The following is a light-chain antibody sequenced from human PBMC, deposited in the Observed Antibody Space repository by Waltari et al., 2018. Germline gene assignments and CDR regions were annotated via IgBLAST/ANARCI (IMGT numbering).Light chain of an antibody. CDR3: HSAYSGPGRV. J-gene: IGLJ3*02. Sequence: SYELTQPPSVSVSPGQTARITCSGDMVSEYFAYWYQQRSGQAPVMIIYKTTERPSGVPERFSGSKSGATVTLTIRGVQSEDEADYYCHSAYSGPGRVFGGGTKPTVL. CDR2: KTT. V-gene: IGLV3-25*03. CDR1: MVSEYF.